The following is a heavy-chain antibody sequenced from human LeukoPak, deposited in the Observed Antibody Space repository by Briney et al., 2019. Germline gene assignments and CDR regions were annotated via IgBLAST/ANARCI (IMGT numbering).Heavy chain of an antibody. CDR3: ARGTMVRGAYYMDV. J-gene: IGHJ6*03. V-gene: IGHV1-8*01. CDR1: GYTFTSYD. CDR2: MNPNSGNT. Sequence: ASVKVSCKASGYTFTSYDINWVRQATGQGLEWMGWMNPNSGNTGYAQKFQGRVTMTRNTSISTAYMELSSLRSEDTAVYYCARGTMVRGAYYMDVWGKGTTVTVSS. D-gene: IGHD3-10*01.